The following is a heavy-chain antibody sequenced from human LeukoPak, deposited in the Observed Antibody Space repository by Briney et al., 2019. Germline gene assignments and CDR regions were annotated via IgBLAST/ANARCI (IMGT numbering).Heavy chain of an antibody. CDR2: IHTSGST. Sequence: SETLSLTCTVSGCSISSYYWSWIRQPAGKGLEWIGRIHTSGSTNYNPSLKSRVTISVDTSKNQFSLKLSSVTAADTAVYYCASYKWELLGNWFDPWGQGTLVTVSS. J-gene: IGHJ5*02. CDR1: GCSISSYY. V-gene: IGHV4-4*07. D-gene: IGHD1-26*01. CDR3: ASYKWELLGNWFDP.